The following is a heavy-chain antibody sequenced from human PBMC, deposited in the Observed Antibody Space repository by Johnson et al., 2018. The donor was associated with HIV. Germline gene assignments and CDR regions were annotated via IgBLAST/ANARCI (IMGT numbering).Heavy chain of an antibody. CDR1: GFTFSSYG. Sequence: QEQLVESGGGVIQPGRSLRLSCAASGFTFSSYGMHWVRQAPGKGLEWVAVISYDGSNKYYADSVKGRFTISRDNSKNTLYLQMNSLRAEDTAVYYCASPSGSSRLAFDIWGQGTMVTVSS. J-gene: IGHJ3*02. D-gene: IGHD1-26*01. V-gene: IGHV3-30*03. CDR3: ASPSGSSRLAFDI. CDR2: ISYDGSNK.